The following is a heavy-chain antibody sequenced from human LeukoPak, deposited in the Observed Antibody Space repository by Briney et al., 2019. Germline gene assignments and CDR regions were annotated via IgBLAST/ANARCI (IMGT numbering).Heavy chain of an antibody. CDR1: GYTFTSYG. CDR2: ISAYGHT. Sequence: GASVKVSCKASGYTFTSYGISWVRQAPGQGLEWMGWISAYGHTKLARNLQARVTVTIDTSTTTAYMELRSLSSDDTAVYFCARETASGYLGFDFWGQGTLITVSS. D-gene: IGHD3-3*01. CDR3: ARETASGYLGFDF. J-gene: IGHJ4*02. V-gene: IGHV1-18*01.